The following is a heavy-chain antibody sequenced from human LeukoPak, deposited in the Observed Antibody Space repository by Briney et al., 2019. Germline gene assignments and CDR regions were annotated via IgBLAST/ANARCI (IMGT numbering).Heavy chain of an antibody. D-gene: IGHD6-13*01. Sequence: QTGGSLRLSCAASGFTFSIYGMHWVRQAPGKGLEWVTFIRSDGSNKYYADSVKGRFTISRDNSKNTLYLQMNSLRAEDTAVYYCAKDRQGSSWYFDYWGQGTLVTVSS. CDR1: GFTFSIYG. V-gene: IGHV3-30*02. CDR2: IRSDGSNK. CDR3: AKDRQGSSWYFDY. J-gene: IGHJ4*02.